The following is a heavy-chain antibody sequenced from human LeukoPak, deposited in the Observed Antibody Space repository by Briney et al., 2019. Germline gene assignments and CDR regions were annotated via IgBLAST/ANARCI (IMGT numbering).Heavy chain of an antibody. V-gene: IGHV3-7*01. CDR1: GFTFSSYW. Sequence: GGSLTPARPASGFTFSSYWMSWVRQAPGKGLEWVATIKQDGSETYYVDSVKGRFTISRDNAKNSLYLQMNSLRAEDTAVSCCARGSWLRPSRFDYWGQGTLVSVSS. CDR2: IKQDGSET. J-gene: IGHJ4*02. CDR3: ARGSWLRPSRFDY. D-gene: IGHD3-9*01.